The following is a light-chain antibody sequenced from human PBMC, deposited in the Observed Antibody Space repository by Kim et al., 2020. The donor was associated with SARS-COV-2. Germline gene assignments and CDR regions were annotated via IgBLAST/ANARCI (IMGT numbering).Light chain of an antibody. Sequence: AAGKTATITCGGNNIGSKSVHWYQQKPGQAPVLVIHYDSERPSGIPERFSGSNSGNTATLTITRVEVGDEADFHCQVWDGSRDHPVFGGGTQLTVL. CDR3: QVWDGSRDHPV. CDR2: YDS. V-gene: IGLV3-21*04. CDR1: NIGSKS. J-gene: IGLJ3*02.